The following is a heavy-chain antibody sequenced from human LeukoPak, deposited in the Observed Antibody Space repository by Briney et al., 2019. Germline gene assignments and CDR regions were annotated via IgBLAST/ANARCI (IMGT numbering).Heavy chain of an antibody. Sequence: GASVKVSCKASGYTFTSYDINWVRQATGQGLEWMGWISAYNGNTNYAQKLQGRVTMTTDTSTSTAYMELRSLRSDDTAVYYCARDRAILTGLRYYFDYWGQGTLVTVSS. CDR2: ISAYNGNT. CDR1: GYTFTSYD. V-gene: IGHV1-18*01. D-gene: IGHD3-9*01. CDR3: ARDRAILTGLRYYFDY. J-gene: IGHJ4*02.